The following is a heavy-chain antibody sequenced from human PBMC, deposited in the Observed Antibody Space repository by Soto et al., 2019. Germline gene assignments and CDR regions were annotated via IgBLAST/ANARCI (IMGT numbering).Heavy chain of an antibody. Sequence: SETLSLTCTVSGGSISSYYWSWIRQPPGKGLEWIGYIYYSGSTNYNPSLKSRVTISVDTSKNQFSLKLSSVTAADTAVYYCARVPEDNYYYGSAPPVGYYYYYYMDVWGKGTTVTVSS. V-gene: IGHV4-59*01. J-gene: IGHJ6*03. CDR3: ARVPEDNYYYGSAPPVGYYYYYYMDV. D-gene: IGHD3-10*01. CDR2: IYYSGST. CDR1: GGSISSYY.